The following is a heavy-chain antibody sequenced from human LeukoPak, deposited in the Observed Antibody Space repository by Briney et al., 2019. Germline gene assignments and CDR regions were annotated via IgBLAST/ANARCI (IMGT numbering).Heavy chain of an antibody. Sequence: SETLSPTCTVAAGSISSYYSSWIRQPPRKWLEWIGYIYDNVTTNYNPSLKSQSTISVDTSKNQFSLKLSSVTAADTAVYYCARQWYSSGLNWFDPWGQGTLVTVSS. CDR3: ARQWYSSGLNWFDP. D-gene: IGHD6-19*01. CDR2: IYDNVTT. CDR1: AGSISSYY. J-gene: IGHJ5*02. V-gene: IGHV4-59*08.